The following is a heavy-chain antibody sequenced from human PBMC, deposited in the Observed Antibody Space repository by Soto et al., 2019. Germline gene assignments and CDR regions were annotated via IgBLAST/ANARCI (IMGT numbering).Heavy chain of an antibody. V-gene: IGHV3-48*03. CDR1: GFTFSSYE. D-gene: IGHD2-2*01. CDR2: ISSSGSTI. J-gene: IGHJ6*01. Sequence: EVQLVESAGGLVQPGGSLRLSCAASGFTFSSYEMNWVRQAPGKGLEWVSYISSSGSTIYYADSVKGRFTISRDNAKNSLYLQMNSLRAEDTAVYYCAREGGYCSSTSCFHYYYYGMDVW. CDR3: AREGGYCSSTSCFHYYYYGMDV.